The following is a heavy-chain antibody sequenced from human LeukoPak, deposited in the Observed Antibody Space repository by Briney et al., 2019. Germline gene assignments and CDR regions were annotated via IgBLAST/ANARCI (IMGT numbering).Heavy chain of an antibody. V-gene: IGHV4-59*08. D-gene: IGHD1-26*01. CDR1: GDSISTYY. J-gene: IGHJ4*02. Sequence: PSETLSLTCTISGDSISTYYWNWIRQFPGKGLEWIGHIHYTGFTNYHPSLKSRVTISLDTSKNQFPLELTSVTAADTAVYYCARSWGATLPPGYWGQGTLVTVSS. CDR2: IHYTGFT. CDR3: ARSWGATLPPGY.